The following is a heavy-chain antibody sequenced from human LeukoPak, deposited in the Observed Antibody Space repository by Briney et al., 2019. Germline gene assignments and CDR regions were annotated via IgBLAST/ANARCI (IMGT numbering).Heavy chain of an antibody. V-gene: IGHV4-4*07. CDR3: ARDSGTTGEVKFDP. D-gene: IGHD4-17*01. CDR1: GGSISRYY. Sequence: SETLSLTCTVSGGSISRYYWSWIRQPAGKGLEWIGRIYSDGTITYNTSLQSRLTLSINTSKDQSSLTLSLVTAWETAVYYFARDSGTTGEVKFDPWGQGTLVTVS. CDR2: IYSDGTI. J-gene: IGHJ5*02.